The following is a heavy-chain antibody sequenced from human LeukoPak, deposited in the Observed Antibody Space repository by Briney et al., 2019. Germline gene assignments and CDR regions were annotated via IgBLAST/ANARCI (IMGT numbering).Heavy chain of an antibody. CDR2: ISYDGSNK. CDR3: AKDRRALYSIAAAGTFDY. Sequence: GGSLGLSCAASGFSFSSYGMHWVRQAPGKGLEWAAVISYDGSNKYYADSVKGRFTISRDNSKNTLYLQMNSLRAEDTAAYYCAKDRRALYSIAAAGTFDYWGQGTLVTVSS. D-gene: IGHD6-13*01. J-gene: IGHJ4*02. CDR1: GFSFSSYG. V-gene: IGHV3-30*18.